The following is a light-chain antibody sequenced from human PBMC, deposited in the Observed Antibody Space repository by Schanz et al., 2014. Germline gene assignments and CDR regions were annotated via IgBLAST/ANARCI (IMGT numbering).Light chain of an antibody. J-gene: IGKJ4*01. Sequence: DIVMTQSPDSLAVSLGERATINCKASQSVLYSSNNKNYLAWYQHKPGQPPKLLISWASTRESGVPDRFSGSGSGTDFTLTISSLQAEDVAVYYCQQYLSRPPTFGGGTRVEIK. CDR3: QQYLSRPPT. V-gene: IGKV4-1*01. CDR1: QSVLYSSNNKNY. CDR2: WAS.